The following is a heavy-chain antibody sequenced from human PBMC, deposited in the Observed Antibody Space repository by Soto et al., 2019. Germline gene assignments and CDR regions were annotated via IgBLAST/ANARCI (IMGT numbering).Heavy chain of an antibody. V-gene: IGHV4-34*01. CDR3: ASKVADY. J-gene: IGHJ4*02. Sequence: KASETLSLTCAVYGGSFSGYYWSWIRQPPGKGLEWIGEINHSGSTNYNPSLKSRVTISVDTSKNQFSLKLSSVTAADTAVYYCASKVADYWGQGTLVTVSS. CDR2: INHSGST. D-gene: IGHD2-15*01. CDR1: GGSFSGYY.